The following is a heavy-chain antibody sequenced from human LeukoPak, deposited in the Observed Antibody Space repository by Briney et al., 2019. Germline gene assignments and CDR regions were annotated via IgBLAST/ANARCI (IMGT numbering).Heavy chain of an antibody. CDR2: ISGSGGST. CDR1: GFNFNNAW. J-gene: IGHJ6*03. V-gene: IGHV3-23*01. D-gene: IGHD3-16*01. CDR3: AKGLRTGVGPYMGYHYYMDV. Sequence: GGSLRLSCAASGFNFNNAWMSWVRQAPGKGLEWVSSISGSGGSTYYADSVKGRFTISRDNSENTLYLQMNSLRVEDTAVYYCAKGLRTGVGPYMGYHYYMDVWGKGATVTVSS.